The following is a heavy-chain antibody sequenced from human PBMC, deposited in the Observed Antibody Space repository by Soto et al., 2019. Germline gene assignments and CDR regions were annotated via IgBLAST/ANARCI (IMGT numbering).Heavy chain of an antibody. CDR2: ARNTAISYTT. Sequence: EVQLVESGGGLVQPGGSLRLSCAASGFTFPDHYMDWVRQAPGKGLEWVGRARNTAISYTTEYAASVKRRFTISRDDSQNSLYLQMTGLQTEDTAVYYCAKTFGNNWDSHFLDCWGQGTLVTVAS. CDR1: GFTFPDHY. V-gene: IGHV3-72*01. D-gene: IGHD1-7*01. J-gene: IGHJ4*02. CDR3: AKTFGNNWDSHFLDC.